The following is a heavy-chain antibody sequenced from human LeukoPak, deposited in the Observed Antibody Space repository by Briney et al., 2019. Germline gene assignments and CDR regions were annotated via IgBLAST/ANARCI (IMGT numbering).Heavy chain of an antibody. CDR2: INPSGGST. Sequence: ASVKVSCKASGYTSTSYGISWVRQAPGQGLEWMGIINPSGGSTSYAQKFQGRVTMTRDTSTSTVYMELSSLRSEDTAVYYCARDYGSGSVGYWGQGTLVTVSS. V-gene: IGHV1-46*01. D-gene: IGHD3-10*01. J-gene: IGHJ4*02. CDR1: GYTSTSYG. CDR3: ARDYGSGSVGY.